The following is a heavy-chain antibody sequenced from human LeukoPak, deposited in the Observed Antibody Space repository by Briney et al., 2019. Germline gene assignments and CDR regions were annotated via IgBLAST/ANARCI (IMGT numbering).Heavy chain of an antibody. J-gene: IGHJ6*03. CDR3: ARDQSPWGAAAGEGYYYYYMDV. CDR1: GFTFSSYA. CDR2: ISYEGSNK. D-gene: IGHD6-13*01. Sequence: GGSLRLSCAASGFTFSSYAMHWVRQAPGKGLEWVAVISYEGSNKYYADSVKGRFTISRDNSKNTLYLQMNSLRAEDTAVYYCARDQSPWGAAAGEGYYYYYMDVWGKGTTVTVSS. V-gene: IGHV3-30*04.